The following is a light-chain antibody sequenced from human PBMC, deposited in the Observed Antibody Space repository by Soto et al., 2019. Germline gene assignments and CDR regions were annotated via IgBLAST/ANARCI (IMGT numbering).Light chain of an antibody. J-gene: IGLJ1*01. CDR2: DVS. CDR1: IRDVGSYNY. CDR3: GSYTTSSNYV. Sequence: QSALTQPATVSDSPGQSITISCTGTIRDVGSYNYVSWYQQSPGKAPILMIYDVSTRPSGVSDRFSGSKSGNTASLTISELRAEDEADYYCGSYTTSSNYVFGTGTKVTVL. V-gene: IGLV2-14*03.